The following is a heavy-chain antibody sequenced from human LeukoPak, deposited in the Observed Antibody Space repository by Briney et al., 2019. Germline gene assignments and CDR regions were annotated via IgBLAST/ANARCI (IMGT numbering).Heavy chain of an antibody. Sequence: PGGSLTLSCAASGFTFSSYAMRWVRQAPGKGLEWVSAISGSGGSTYYADSVKGRFTISRDNSKNTLYLQMNSLRAEDTAVYYCAKLAAKNIAAAGKDWGQGTLVTVSS. D-gene: IGHD6-13*01. CDR2: ISGSGGST. CDR3: AKLAAKNIAAAGKD. J-gene: IGHJ4*02. V-gene: IGHV3-23*01. CDR1: GFTFSSYA.